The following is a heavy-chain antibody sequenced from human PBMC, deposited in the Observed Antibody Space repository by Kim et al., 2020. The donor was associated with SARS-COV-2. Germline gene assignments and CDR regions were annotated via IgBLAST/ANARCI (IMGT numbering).Heavy chain of an antibody. J-gene: IGHJ4*02. CDR1: GFSLSTSGVG. D-gene: IGHD3-22*01. V-gene: IGHV2-5*02. CDR3: AHSRAYDSSGYIKSFDN. CDR2: IYWDDDK. Sequence: SGPTLVKPTQTLTLTCTFSGFSLSTSGVGVGWIRQPPGKALEWLALIYWDDDKRYSPSLKSRLTITKDTSKNQVVLTMTNMDPVDTATYYCAHSRAYDSSGYIKSFDNWGQGTLVTVSS.